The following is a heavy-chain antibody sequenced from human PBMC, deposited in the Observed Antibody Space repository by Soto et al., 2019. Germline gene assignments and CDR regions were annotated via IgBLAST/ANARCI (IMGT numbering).Heavy chain of an antibody. V-gene: IGHV3-30*18. Sequence: QVQLVESGGGVVQPGRSLRLSCAASGFTFSSYGMHWVRRAPGKGLEWVAVISYDGNNKYYADSVKGRFTISRDSSKNTLFLHMNSLRAEDTAVYYCAKDWGDIEVVPGAVTEYWGQGTLVTVSS. CDR2: ISYDGNNK. CDR3: AKDWGDIEVVPGAVTEY. J-gene: IGHJ4*02. D-gene: IGHD2-2*01. CDR1: GFTFSSYG.